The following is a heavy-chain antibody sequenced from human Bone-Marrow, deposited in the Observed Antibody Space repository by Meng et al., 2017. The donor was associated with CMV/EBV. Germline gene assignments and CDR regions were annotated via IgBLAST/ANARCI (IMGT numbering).Heavy chain of an antibody. J-gene: IGHJ4*02. CDR3: AREAFGFGFDF. CDR1: GGSITSGDYS. V-gene: IGHV4-30-2*01. D-gene: IGHD3-10*01. CDR2: IYHSGST. Sequence: CTLSGGSITSGDYSWSWIRQPPGKGLEWIGYIYHSGSTSYNPSLKSRVTISVDRSRHQFSLILTSVTAADTAVYYCAREAFGFGFDFWGQGALVTVSS.